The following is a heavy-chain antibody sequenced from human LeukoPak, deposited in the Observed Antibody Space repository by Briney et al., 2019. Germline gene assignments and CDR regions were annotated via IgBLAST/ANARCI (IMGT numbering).Heavy chain of an antibody. J-gene: IGHJ5*02. CDR2: IRYDGSNK. V-gene: IGHV3-30*02. Sequence: GGSLRLSCAASGFTFSSYGMHWVRQAPGKGLEWVAFIRYDGSNKYYADSVKGRFTISRENSKNTLYLQMNSLRAEDTAVYYCAPTGMVVPAATSWFDPWGQGTLVTVSS. D-gene: IGHD2-2*01. CDR1: GFTFSSYG. CDR3: APTGMVVPAATSWFDP.